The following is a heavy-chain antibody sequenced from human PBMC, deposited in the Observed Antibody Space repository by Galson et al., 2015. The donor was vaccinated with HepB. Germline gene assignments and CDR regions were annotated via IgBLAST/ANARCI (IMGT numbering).Heavy chain of an antibody. V-gene: IGHV1-24*01. CDR1: GYTLTELS. CDR3: ATFVWELYAFDI. D-gene: IGHD1-26*01. CDR2: FDPEDGET. Sequence: QSGAEVKKPGESLRISCKVSGYTLTELSMHWVRQAPGKGLEWMGGFDPEDGETIYAQKFQGRVTMTEDTSTDTAYMELSSLRSEDTAVYYCATFVWELYAFDIWGQGTMVTVSS. J-gene: IGHJ3*02.